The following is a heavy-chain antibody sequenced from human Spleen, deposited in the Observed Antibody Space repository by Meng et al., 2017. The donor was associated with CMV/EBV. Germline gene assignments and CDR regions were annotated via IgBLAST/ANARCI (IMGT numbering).Heavy chain of an antibody. CDR3: ATQESRDGHNPY. D-gene: IGHD5-24*01. CDR2: MYHSGTT. J-gene: IGHJ4*02. CDR1: GASLSRSY. Sequence: VQHEGSVPGLVNPPTTLTLICTVSGASLSRSYWNWIRQPAGKGLEWIGEMYHSGTTNYNPSLKSRVTISMGKSNNQLSLKLNSVTAADTAVYYCATQESRDGHNPYWGQGTLVTVSS. V-gene: IGHV4-59*12.